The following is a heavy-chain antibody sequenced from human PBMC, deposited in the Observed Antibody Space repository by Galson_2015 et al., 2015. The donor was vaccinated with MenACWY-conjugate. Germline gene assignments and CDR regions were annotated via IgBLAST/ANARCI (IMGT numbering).Heavy chain of an antibody. V-gene: IGHV3-48*03. CDR2: ISKSGSPI. D-gene: IGHD3-3*01. J-gene: IGHJ5*02. Sequence: SLRLSCAASGFTFTGYEFNWVRQAPGKGLEWLSYISKSGSPIYYADSVKGRFTISRDNTKKSLFLQMNSLRAGDTGVYYCARDRGLEWLPSNWFDPWGQGTLVTVSS. CDR3: ARDRGLEWLPSNWFDP. CDR1: GFTFTGYE.